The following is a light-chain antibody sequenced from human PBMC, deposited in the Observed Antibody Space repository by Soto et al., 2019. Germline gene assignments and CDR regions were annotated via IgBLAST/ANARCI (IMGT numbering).Light chain of an antibody. CDR1: SSNIGAGYD. Sequence: SVLTQPPSVSGAPGQRVTISCTGSSSNIGAGYDVHWYQQLPGTAPKLLISGNSTRPSGVPDRVSGSKSGTSASLAITGLHAEDEADYYCQSYDSSLSGWVFGGGTQLTVL. V-gene: IGLV1-40*01. J-gene: IGLJ3*02. CDR2: GNS. CDR3: QSYDSSLSGWV.